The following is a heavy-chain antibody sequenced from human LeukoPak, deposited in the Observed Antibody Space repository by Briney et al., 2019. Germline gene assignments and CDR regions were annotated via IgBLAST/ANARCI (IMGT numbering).Heavy chain of an antibody. CDR3: ARLDLDYGDLQGY. CDR1: GMTFERHG. Sequence: PGGSLRLSCVVSGMTFERHGMHWVRQSPGKGLEWLAFIKYDGSRTDYEDSVKGRFTVSRDNSKKTLYLQMNSLRAEDTAMYYCARLDLDYGDLQGYWGQGTLVTVSS. D-gene: IGHD4-17*01. J-gene: IGHJ4*02. CDR2: IKYDGSRT. V-gene: IGHV3-30*02.